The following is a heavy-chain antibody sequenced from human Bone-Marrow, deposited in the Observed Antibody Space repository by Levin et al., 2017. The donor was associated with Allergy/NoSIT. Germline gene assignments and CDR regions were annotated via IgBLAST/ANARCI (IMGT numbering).Heavy chain of an antibody. CDR1: GGSISSSTYY. D-gene: IGHD6-19*01. J-gene: IGHJ4*02. Sequence: SQTLSLTCIVSGGSISSSTYYWGWIRQPPGKGLEWIGSIYYSGSTYYNPSLKSRVTISVDTSKNQFSLKLSSVTAADTAVYYCARVPSSGSGWYGPPPLSHWGQGTLVTVSS. CDR3: ARVPSSGSGWYGPPPLSH. CDR2: IYYSGST. V-gene: IGHV4-39*01.